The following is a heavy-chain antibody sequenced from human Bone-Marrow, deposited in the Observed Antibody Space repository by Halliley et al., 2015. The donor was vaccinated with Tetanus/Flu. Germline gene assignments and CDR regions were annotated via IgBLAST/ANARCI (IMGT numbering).Heavy chain of an antibody. CDR2: IFDSGSP. D-gene: IGHD3-22*01. CDR3: VGYDSSGYYSNRFAP. J-gene: IGHJ5*02. Sequence: GYIFDSGSPTYTPSLKSRVTMSVDTSKNHVSLKLTTVTAADTAVYYCVGYDSSGYYSNRFAPWGQGILVTVSS. V-gene: IGHV4-61*03.